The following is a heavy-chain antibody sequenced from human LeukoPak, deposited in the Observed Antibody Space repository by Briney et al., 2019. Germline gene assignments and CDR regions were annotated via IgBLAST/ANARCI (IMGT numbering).Heavy chain of an antibody. CDR1: GGSLSGYY. Sequence: SETLCLTCAVYGGSLSGYYWSWIRQPPGKGLEWIGEINHSGSTNYNPSLKSRVTISVDTSKNQFSLKLSSVTAADTAVYYCARSIEVGSGRYYYYYGMDVWGQGTTVTVSS. CDR3: ARSIEVGSGRYYYYYGMDV. V-gene: IGHV4-34*01. J-gene: IGHJ6*02. D-gene: IGHD6-19*01. CDR2: INHSGST.